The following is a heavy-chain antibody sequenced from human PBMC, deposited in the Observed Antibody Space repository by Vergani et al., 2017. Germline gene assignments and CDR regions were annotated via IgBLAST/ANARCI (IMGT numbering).Heavy chain of an antibody. CDR2: IIPILGIA. D-gene: IGHD3-22*01. CDR1: GGTFSSYA. Sequence: QVQLVQSGAEVKKPGSSVKVSCKASGGTFSSYAISWVRQAPGQGLEWMGRIIPILGIANYAQKFQGRVTITADKSTSTAYMELSSLRSEDPAVYYCARGYYSRYYFDYWGQGRMVTVSS. V-gene: IGHV1-69*04. CDR3: ARGYYSRYYFDY. J-gene: IGHJ4*03.